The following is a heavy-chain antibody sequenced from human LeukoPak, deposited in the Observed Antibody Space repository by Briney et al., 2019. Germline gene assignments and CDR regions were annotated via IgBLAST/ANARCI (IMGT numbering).Heavy chain of an antibody. J-gene: IGHJ4*02. CDR2: ISSSSSTI. CDR1: GFTFTSYS. D-gene: IGHD3-9*01. Sequence: GGSLRLSCAASGFTFTSYSMNWVRQAPGKGLEWVSYISSSSSTIHYADAVKGRFTISRDNAKNSLYLQMNSLRVEDTAVYYCAKFLTGYYPEWGQGTLVTVSS. V-gene: IGHV3-48*04. CDR3: AKFLTGYYPE.